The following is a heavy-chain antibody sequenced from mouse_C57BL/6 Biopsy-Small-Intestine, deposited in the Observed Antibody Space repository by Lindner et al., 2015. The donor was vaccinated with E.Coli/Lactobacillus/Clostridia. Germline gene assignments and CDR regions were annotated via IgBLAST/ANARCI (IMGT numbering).Heavy chain of an antibody. Sequence: VQLQXSGAELVKPGASVKISCKASGYAFSSYWMNWVKQRPGKGLEWIGQIYPGDGDTNYNGKFKGKATLTADKSSSTAYMQLSSLTSEDSAVYFCARDGYYYAMDYWGQGTSVTVSS. CDR2: IYPGDGDT. J-gene: IGHJ4*01. V-gene: IGHV1-80*01. CDR1: GYAFSSYW. CDR3: ARDGYYYAMDY. D-gene: IGHD2-3*01.